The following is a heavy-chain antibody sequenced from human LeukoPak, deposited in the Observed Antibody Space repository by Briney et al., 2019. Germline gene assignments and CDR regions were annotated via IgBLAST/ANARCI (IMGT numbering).Heavy chain of an antibody. Sequence: GGSLRLSCAASGFTFSNYGMHWVRQAPGKGLEWVAVISYDGSNKYYADSVKGRFTISRDTSKNTLYLQMNSLRAEDTAVYYCAKDTGGGYCDSSGYYYTSPLPNWGQGTLVTVSS. CDR2: ISYDGSNK. D-gene: IGHD3-22*01. CDR1: GFTFSNYG. J-gene: IGHJ4*02. V-gene: IGHV3-30*18. CDR3: AKDTGGGYCDSSGYYYTSPLPN.